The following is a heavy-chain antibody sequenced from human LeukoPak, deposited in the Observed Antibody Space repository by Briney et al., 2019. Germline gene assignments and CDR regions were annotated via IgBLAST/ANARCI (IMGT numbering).Heavy chain of an antibody. J-gene: IGHJ3*01. D-gene: IGHD5-24*01. Sequence: SQTLSLTCAISGDSVSSNSTACNWIRQSPSRGLEWLGRTYYRSKWYNDYAVSVKRRITINPDTSKNQFSLQLNSVTPEDTAVYSCARGGQGDGYSADEAFDFWGKGTMVTASS. CDR3: ARGGQGDGYSADEAFDF. CDR2: TYYRSKWYN. CDR1: GDSVSSNSTA. V-gene: IGHV6-1*01.